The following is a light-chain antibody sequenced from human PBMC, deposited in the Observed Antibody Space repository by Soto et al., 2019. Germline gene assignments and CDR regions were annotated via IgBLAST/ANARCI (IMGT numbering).Light chain of an antibody. Sequence: EIVMSQSPATLSVSPGERATLSCRASQSVSSNLAWHQQKPGQAPRILMYGASTRATGIPARFSGSGSGTEFTLTISSLQSEDFAVYYCQQYNNWPPWTFGQGTKVDI. CDR2: GAS. CDR3: QQYNNWPPWT. V-gene: IGKV3-15*01. J-gene: IGKJ1*01. CDR1: QSVSSN.